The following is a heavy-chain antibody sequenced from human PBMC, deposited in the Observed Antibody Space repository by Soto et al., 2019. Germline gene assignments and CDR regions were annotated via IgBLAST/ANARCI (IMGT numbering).Heavy chain of an antibody. Sequence: DVPMLESGGGLVQPEGSLRLSCAASGFTFSSYAMGWVRQGPGKGLEWVAVVSIGGSTHYADSVRGRFTIARDNSKNTLSLQMNSLTAEDPAVYLCAKRRGAGWHFDYWGQGALVTVSS. CDR3: AKRRGAGWHFDY. V-gene: IGHV3-23*01. CDR1: GFTFSSYA. D-gene: IGHD2-15*01. CDR2: VSIGGST. J-gene: IGHJ4*02.